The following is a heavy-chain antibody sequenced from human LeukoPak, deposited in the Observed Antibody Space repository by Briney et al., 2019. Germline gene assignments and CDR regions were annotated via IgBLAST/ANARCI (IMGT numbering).Heavy chain of an antibody. CDR1: GGSISSGSYY. Sequence: SLTLSLTCTVSGGSISSGSYYWSWIRQPAGKGLEWIGRIYTSGSTNYNPSLKSRVTISVDTSKNQFSLKLSSVTAADTAVYYCARVTYYYGSGSFYYYMDVWGKGTTVTVSS. V-gene: IGHV4-61*02. CDR3: ARVTYYYGSGSFYYYMDV. D-gene: IGHD3-10*01. J-gene: IGHJ6*03. CDR2: IYTSGST.